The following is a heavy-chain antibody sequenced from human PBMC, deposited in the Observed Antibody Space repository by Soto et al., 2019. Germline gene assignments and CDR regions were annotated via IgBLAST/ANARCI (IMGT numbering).Heavy chain of an antibody. V-gene: IGHV4-34*01. J-gene: IGHJ6*03. Sequence: SETLSLTCAVYGGSFSGYYWSWIRQPPGKGLEWIGEINHSGSTNYNPSLKSRVTISVDTSKNQFSLKLSSVTAADTAVYYCASLQGRVRGLHLPAGRCSSTSCYRPYYYYYMDVWGKGTTVTVSS. CDR2: INHSGST. CDR3: ASLQGRVRGLHLPAGRCSSTSCYRPYYYYYMDV. CDR1: GGSFSGYY. D-gene: IGHD2-2*02.